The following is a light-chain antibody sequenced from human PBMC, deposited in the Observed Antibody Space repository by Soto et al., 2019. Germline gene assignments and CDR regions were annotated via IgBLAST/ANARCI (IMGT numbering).Light chain of an antibody. V-gene: IGKV4-1*01. CDR1: QSDLDSSNNENS. CDR2: RAS. CDR3: QQYYTGIA. Sequence: DVVMTQSQDSLAVSLGERTTINCKSSQSDLDSSNNENSVAWYQQKAGQRPKLLIYRASIRESGVPDRFSGSGSGTDFTLTISSLQAEDVAVYYCQQYYTGIAFGQGTRLRL. J-gene: IGKJ5*01.